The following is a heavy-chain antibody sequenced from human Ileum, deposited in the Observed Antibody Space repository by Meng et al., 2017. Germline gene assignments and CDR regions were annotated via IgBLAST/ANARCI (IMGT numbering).Heavy chain of an antibody. CDR3: ASGDSSGWEVFYY. Sequence: GSLRLSRTVSGGSITNYFWSWIRQTPGKGLEWIGYFYHDGSTSYNPSLKSRVTMSVDTSKRQFSLRLTSVTAADTAVYYCASGDSSGWEVFYYCGQGTQVTVSS. J-gene: IGHJ4*02. D-gene: IGHD6-19*01. V-gene: IGHV4-59*01. CDR1: GGSITNYF. CDR2: FYHDGST.